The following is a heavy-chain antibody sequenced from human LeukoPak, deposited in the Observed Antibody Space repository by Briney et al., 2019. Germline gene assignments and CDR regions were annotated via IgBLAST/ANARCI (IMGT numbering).Heavy chain of an antibody. CDR3: ARDIYPRRFDP. J-gene: IGHJ5*02. Sequence: SETLSLTCTVTGGSISSYYWSWIRQPPGKGLEWIGYIYYSGSTNYNPSLKSRVTISVDTSKNQFSLKLSSVTAADTAVYYCARDIYPRRFDPWGQGTLVTVSS. CDR1: GGSISSYY. CDR2: IYYSGST. V-gene: IGHV4-59*01. D-gene: IGHD3-9*01.